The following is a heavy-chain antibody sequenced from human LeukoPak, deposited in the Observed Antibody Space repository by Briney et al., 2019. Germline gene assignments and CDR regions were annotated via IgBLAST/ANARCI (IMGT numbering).Heavy chain of an antibody. D-gene: IGHD1-26*01. V-gene: IGHV1-2*02. CDR2: INPTSSGT. CDR1: GYSFAGYY. J-gene: IGHJ1*01. Sequence: ASVKVSCKASGYSFAGYYMHWVRQAPGQGLEWMGWINPTSSGTNYAQKFQGRVAMTRDTSISTVYMELSRLRFDDTAVYYCARSGSHGEYFQHWGQGTLVTVSS. CDR3: ARSGSHGEYFQH.